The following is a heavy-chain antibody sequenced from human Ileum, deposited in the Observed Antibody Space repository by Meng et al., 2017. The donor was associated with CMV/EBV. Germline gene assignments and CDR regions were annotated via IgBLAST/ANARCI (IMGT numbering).Heavy chain of an antibody. D-gene: IGHD3-10*01. Sequence: QGQLQQWAAGLLKPSETLSLTCAVFGGSFTGYYWSWFRQSPGKGLEWIGEITHSGRTSYNLSLKSRVTISVDMSKYQFSLKLTSVTAADTAIYYCARGLASGWPDYWGQGTLVTVSS. J-gene: IGHJ4*02. CDR2: ITHSGRT. CDR3: ARGLASGWPDY. CDR1: GGSFTGYY. V-gene: IGHV4-34*01.